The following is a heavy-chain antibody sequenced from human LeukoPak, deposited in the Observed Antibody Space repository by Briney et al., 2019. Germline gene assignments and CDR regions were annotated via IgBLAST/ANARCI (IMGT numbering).Heavy chain of an antibody. V-gene: IGHV6-1*01. D-gene: IGHD6-13*01. CDR2: TYYRSKRYN. CDR3: ARVQQLGQGFHY. CDR1: GDSVSNNNVA. J-gene: IGHJ4*02. Sequence: SQTLSLTCAISGDSVSNNNVAWNWVRQSPSRGLEWLGRTYYRSKRYNDYAVSVKSRITITPDTSKNRVSLQLSSVSLEDTAIYFCARVQQLGQGFHYWGQGTLVTVSS.